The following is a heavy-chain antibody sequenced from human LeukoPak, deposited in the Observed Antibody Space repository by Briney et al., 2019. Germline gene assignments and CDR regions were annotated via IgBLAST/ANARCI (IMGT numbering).Heavy chain of an antibody. Sequence: GGSLRLSCAAPGFTFSNSAMSWVRQAPGKGLEWVSTLSGRGITTYYEDSVKGRFTISRDNSKNTLYLQMNSLRAEDTAVYYCAKGIYSSGWSYFDYWGHGTLVTVSS. J-gene: IGHJ4*01. CDR1: GFTFSNSA. D-gene: IGHD6-19*01. CDR2: LSGRGITT. V-gene: IGHV3-23*01. CDR3: AKGIYSSGWSYFDY.